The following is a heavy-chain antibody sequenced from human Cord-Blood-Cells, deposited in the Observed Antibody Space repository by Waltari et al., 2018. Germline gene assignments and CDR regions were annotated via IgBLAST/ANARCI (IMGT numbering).Heavy chain of an antibody. D-gene: IGHD5-12*01. Sequence: EVQLVESGGGLVQPGGSLRLSCAASGFTFSSYWMPWVRQPPGKGLVWVSRINSDGSSTSYADSVKGRFTISRDNAKNTLYLQMNSLRAEDTAVYYCARANSGYDYYYYYGMDVWGQGTTVTVSS. J-gene: IGHJ6*02. CDR1: GFTFSSYW. CDR3: ARANSGYDYYYYYGMDV. V-gene: IGHV3-74*01. CDR2: INSDGSST.